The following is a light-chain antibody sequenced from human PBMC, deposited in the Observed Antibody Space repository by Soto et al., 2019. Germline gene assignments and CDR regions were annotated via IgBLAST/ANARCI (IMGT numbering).Light chain of an antibody. V-gene: IGKV1-39*01. J-gene: IGKJ1*01. CDR2: AAS. CDR3: QQSYSTPWT. CDR1: QRFSNY. Sequence: DIQMTQSPSSLSASVGDRVTITCRTSQRFSNYLNWYQQKPGKAPKLLIYAASNLQSGVPSRFSGSGSGTDFTLTISSLEPEDFATYYCQQSYSTPWTFGQGTKVDIK.